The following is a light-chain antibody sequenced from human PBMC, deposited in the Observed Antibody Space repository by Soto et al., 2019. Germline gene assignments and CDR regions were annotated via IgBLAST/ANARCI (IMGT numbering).Light chain of an antibody. CDR3: SSYGGSNTVV. V-gene: IGLV2-8*01. CDR1: SSDVGGYNY. CDR2: EVS. Sequence: QSALTQPPSASGSPGQSVTIPCTGTSSDVGGYNYVSWYQQHPGKAPKLMIYEVSKRPSGVPDRLSGSKSGNTASLTVSGLQAEHEADYYCSSYGGSNTVVFGGGTKLIVL. J-gene: IGLJ2*01.